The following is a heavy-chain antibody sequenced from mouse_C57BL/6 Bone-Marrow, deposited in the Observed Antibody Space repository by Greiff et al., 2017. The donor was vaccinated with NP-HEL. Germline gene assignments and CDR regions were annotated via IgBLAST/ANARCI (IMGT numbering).Heavy chain of an antibody. CDR2: IRSKSSNYAT. Sequence: EVKLVESGGGLVQPKGSLKLSCAASGFTFNTYAMHWVRQAPGKGLEWVARIRSKSSNYATYYADSVKDRFTISRDDSQSMLYLQMNNLKTEDTAMYYCVSGGTSNYPVTAAMDYWGQGTSVTVSS. V-gene: IGHV10-3*01. CDR1: GFTFNTYA. J-gene: IGHJ4*01. D-gene: IGHD2-5*01. CDR3: VSGGTSNYPVTAAMDY.